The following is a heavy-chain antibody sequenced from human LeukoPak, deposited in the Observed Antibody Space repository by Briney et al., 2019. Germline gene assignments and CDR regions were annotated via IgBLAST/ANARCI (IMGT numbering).Heavy chain of an antibody. J-gene: IGHJ4*02. Sequence: SETLSLTCTVSGGSISSGGYYWSWIRQPPGKGLEWIGYIYHSGSTYYNSSLKSRVTISVDRSKNQFSLKLSSVTAADTAVYYCASAKYDFWTGYDLDYWGQGTLVTVSS. D-gene: IGHD3-3*01. CDR1: GGSISSGGYY. V-gene: IGHV4-30-2*01. CDR2: IYHSGST. CDR3: ASAKYDFWTGYDLDY.